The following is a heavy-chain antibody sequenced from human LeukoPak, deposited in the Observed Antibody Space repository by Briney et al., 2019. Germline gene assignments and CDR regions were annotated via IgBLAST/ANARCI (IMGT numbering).Heavy chain of an antibody. D-gene: IGHD2-15*01. V-gene: IGHV3-74*01. Sequence: GGSLRLSCAASGFTFSSYWMHWVRQAPGKGLVWVSRINSDGSSTSYADSVKGRFTISRDNAKNTLYLQMNSLRAEDTAVYYCARRKLHPAYGMDVWGQGTTVTVSS. CDR3: ARRKLHPAYGMDV. CDR1: GFTFSSYW. CDR2: INSDGSST. J-gene: IGHJ6*02.